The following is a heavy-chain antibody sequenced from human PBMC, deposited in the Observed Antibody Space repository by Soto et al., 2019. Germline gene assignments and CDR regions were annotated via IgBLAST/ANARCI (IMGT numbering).Heavy chain of an antibody. Sequence: PSETLSLTCAVSGYSINTGYYWGWIRQPPGKGLEWIGTIYHSGSTQYNPSLESRVTMSVDTSKNQFSLQLSSVTAADTAVYYCARGASSSRGYYFDYWGQGTLVNVS. CDR1: GYSINTGYY. J-gene: IGHJ4*02. CDR2: IYHSGST. V-gene: IGHV4-38-2*01. CDR3: ARGASSSRGYYFDY. D-gene: IGHD6-13*01.